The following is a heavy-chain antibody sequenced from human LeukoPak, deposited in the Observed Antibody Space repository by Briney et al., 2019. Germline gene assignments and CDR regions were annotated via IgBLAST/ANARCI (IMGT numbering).Heavy chain of an antibody. CDR2: IYHSGST. CDR3: AREESSGRYYYYYYMDV. Sequence: SETLSLTCTVSGYPISSGYYWGWIRQPPGKGLEWIGSIYHSGSTYYNPSLKSRVTISVDTSKNQFSLKLSSVTAADTAVYYCAREESSGRYYYYYYMDVWGKGTTVTVSS. D-gene: IGHD3-22*01. V-gene: IGHV4-38-2*02. J-gene: IGHJ6*03. CDR1: GYPISSGYY.